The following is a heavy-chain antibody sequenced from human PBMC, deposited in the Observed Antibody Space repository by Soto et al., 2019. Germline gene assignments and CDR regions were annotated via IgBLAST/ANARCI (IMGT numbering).Heavy chain of an antibody. V-gene: IGHV3-48*03. Sequence: WGSLRLSCAASGFTFSSYEMNWVRQAPGKGPEWVSYISSSGTTIYYADSVKGRFTISRDNPKNSLYLQMNSLRAEDTAVYYCVKTAYYYDGSGYYPSEHWGKGTLVTVSA. J-gene: IGHJ1*01. D-gene: IGHD3-22*01. CDR1: GFTFSSYE. CDR3: VKTAYYYDGSGYYPSEH. CDR2: ISSSGTTI.